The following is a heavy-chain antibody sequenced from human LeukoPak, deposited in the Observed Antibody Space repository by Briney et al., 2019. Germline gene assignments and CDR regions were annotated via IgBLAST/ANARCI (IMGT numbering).Heavy chain of an antibody. J-gene: IGHJ5*02. CDR3: VKEGEGPSYAPKTGPPT. CDR1: GFSFSSGA. D-gene: IGHD2-2*01. V-gene: IGHV3-23*01. CDR2: VSDDGNSR. Sequence: GGSLRLSCAASGFSFSSGAMSWGRQAPGEGPQWVSGVSDDGNSRYYADSLKGRFTISRDNSANPVYLQMHNLADEDTAVYYCVKEGEGPSYAPKTGPPTWGQGTLVTVSS.